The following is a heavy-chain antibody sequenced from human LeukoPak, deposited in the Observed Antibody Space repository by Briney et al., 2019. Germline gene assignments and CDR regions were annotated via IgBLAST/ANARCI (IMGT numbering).Heavy chain of an antibody. D-gene: IGHD4-17*01. Sequence: GGSLRLSCAASGFTFSSYSMNWVRQAPGKGLEWVSSISSSSSYIYYADSVKGRFTISRYNAKNSLYLQMNSLRAEDTAVYYCARGKSNYGDYVDYWGQGILVTVSS. CDR2: ISSSSSYI. CDR1: GFTFSSYS. CDR3: ARGKSNYGDYVDY. J-gene: IGHJ4*02. V-gene: IGHV3-21*01.